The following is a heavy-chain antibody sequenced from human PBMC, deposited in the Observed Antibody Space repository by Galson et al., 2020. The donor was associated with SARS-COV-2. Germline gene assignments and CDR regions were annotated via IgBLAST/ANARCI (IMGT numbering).Heavy chain of an antibody. Sequence: GGSLRLSCVASGFSFSSYAMHWVRQAPGKGLEWVAVISYDGTNKYYADSVKGRFTISRDNSKNTLYLQMDSLRGEDTAIYYCAKDLRVPVAGYYFDYWGQGILVTVSS. CDR3: AKDLRVPVAGYYFDY. CDR2: ISYDGTNK. V-gene: IGHV3-30*18. CDR1: GFSFSSYA. D-gene: IGHD6-19*01. J-gene: IGHJ4*02.